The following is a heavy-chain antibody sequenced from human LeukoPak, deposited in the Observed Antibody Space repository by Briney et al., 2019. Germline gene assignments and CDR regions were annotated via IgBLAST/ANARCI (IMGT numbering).Heavy chain of an antibody. V-gene: IGHV1-2*02. CDR1: GYTFTGYY. CDR2: INPNSGGT. J-gene: IGHJ3*02. Sequence: ASVKVSCKASGYTFTGYYMHWVRQAPGQGLEWMGWINPNSGGTNYAQKFQGRVTMTRDTSISTAYMELSSLRSEDTAVYYCASPYCGGDCYSLGDAFDIWGQGTMVTVSS. D-gene: IGHD2-21*02. CDR3: ASPYCGGDCYSLGDAFDI.